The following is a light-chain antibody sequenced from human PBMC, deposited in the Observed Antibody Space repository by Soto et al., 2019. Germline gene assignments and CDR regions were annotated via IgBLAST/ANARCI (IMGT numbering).Light chain of an antibody. CDR1: QSVSSSY. CDR3: HQYGSSPPFT. J-gene: IGKJ3*01. V-gene: IGKV3-20*01. Sequence: EIVLTQSPGTLSLSPGERATLSCRASQSVSSSYLAWYQQKPVQAPRLLIYGASSRATGIPDRFSGSGSWTDFTLTISRLEPLDCSVSYCHQYGSSPPFTFGPGTKVDIK. CDR2: GAS.